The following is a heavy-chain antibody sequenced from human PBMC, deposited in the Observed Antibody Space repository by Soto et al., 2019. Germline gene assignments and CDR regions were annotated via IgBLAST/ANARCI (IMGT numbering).Heavy chain of an antibody. V-gene: IGHV1-2*02. Sequence: ASVKVSCKASGYTFTGYYMHWVRQAPGQGLERMGWINPNSGGTNYAQKFQGRVTMTRDTSISTAYMELSRLRSDDTAVYYCAREEVRMGYSAAGYYYYYGMDVWGQGTTVTVSS. J-gene: IGHJ6*02. CDR1: GYTFTGYY. CDR2: INPNSGGT. D-gene: IGHD2-15*01. CDR3: AREEVRMGYSAAGYYYYYGMDV.